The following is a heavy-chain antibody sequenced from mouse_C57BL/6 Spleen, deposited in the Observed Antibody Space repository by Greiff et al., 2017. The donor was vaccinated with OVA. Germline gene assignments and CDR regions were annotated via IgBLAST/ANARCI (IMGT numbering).Heavy chain of an antibody. V-gene: IGHV3-6*01. D-gene: IGHD2-2*01. Sequence: EVQLQESGPGLVKPSQSLSLTCSVTGYSITSGYYWNWIRQFPGNKLEWMGYISYDGSNNYNPSLKNRISITRDTSKNQFFLKLNSVTTEDTATYYCAREEDYGYDYAMDYWGQGTSVTVSS. CDR1: GYSITSGYY. CDR2: ISYDGSN. CDR3: AREEDYGYDYAMDY. J-gene: IGHJ4*01.